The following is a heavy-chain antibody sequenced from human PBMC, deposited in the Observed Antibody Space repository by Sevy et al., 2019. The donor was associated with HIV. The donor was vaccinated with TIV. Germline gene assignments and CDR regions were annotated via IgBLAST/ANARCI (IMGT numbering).Heavy chain of an antibody. CDR2: FFFTGST. J-gene: IGHJ4*02. D-gene: IGHD3-10*01. CDR1: GVSISSSSYD. CDR3: ARQGGLVDRAFDY. V-gene: IGHV4-39*01. Sequence: SETLSLTCTVSGVSISSSSYDWGWIRQPPGKGLAWIASFFFTGSTYYNPSLKSRVTISVDTSNNQFSLKLNSVTAADTALYYCARQGGLVDRAFDYWGQGTLVTVSS.